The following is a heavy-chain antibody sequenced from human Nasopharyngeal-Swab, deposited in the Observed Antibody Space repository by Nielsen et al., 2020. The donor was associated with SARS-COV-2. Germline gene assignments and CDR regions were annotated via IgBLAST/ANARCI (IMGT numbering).Heavy chain of an antibody. CDR1: GFTFSNAW. D-gene: IGHD6-13*01. J-gene: IGHJ6*02. V-gene: IGHV3-15*01. Sequence: GESLKISCAASGFTFSNAWMSWVRQAPGKGLEWVGRIKSKTDGGTTDYAAPVKGRFTISRDDSKNTLYLQMNSLKTEDTAVYYCTHQLGRYGSSPFDVWGQGTTVTVSS. CDR2: IKSKTDGGTT. CDR3: THQLGRYGSSPFDV.